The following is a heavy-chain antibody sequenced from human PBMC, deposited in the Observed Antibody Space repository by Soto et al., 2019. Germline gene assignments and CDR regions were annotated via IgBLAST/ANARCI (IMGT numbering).Heavy chain of an antibody. CDR2: ISSSSSYI. CDR1: GFTFSSYS. CDR3: ARDSQVLMGYAVTYYYYGMDV. D-gene: IGHD2-8*01. Sequence: GGSLRLSCAASGFTFSSYSMNWVRQAPGKGLEWVSSISSSSSYIYYADSVKGRFTISRDNAKNSLYLQMNSLRAEDTAVYYCARDSQVLMGYAVTYYYYGMDVWGQGTTVTVSS. V-gene: IGHV3-21*01. J-gene: IGHJ6*02.